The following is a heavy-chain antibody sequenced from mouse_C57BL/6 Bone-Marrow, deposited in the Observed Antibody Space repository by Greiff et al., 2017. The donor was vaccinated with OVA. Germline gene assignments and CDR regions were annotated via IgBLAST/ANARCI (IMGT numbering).Heavy chain of an antibody. Sequence: VQLQESDAELVKPGASVKISCKVSGYTFTDHTIPWMKQRPEQGLEWIGYIYPRDGSTKYNEKFKGKATLTADKSSSTAYLQLNSLTSEDSAVYFCARRALLGRDFDYWGQGTTLTVSS. J-gene: IGHJ2*01. V-gene: IGHV1-78*01. D-gene: IGHD4-1*01. CDR3: ARRALLGRDFDY. CDR2: IYPRDGST. CDR1: GYTFTDHT.